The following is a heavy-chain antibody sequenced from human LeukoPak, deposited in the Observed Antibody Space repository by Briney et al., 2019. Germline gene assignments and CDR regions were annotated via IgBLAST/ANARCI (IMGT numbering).Heavy chain of an antibody. CDR2: INAGNGDA. D-gene: IGHD1-26*01. Sequence: ASVKVSCNASGYTFTTYAIHWVRQAPGRSLEWMGRINAGNGDAKYSQNFHDRITITRDTSASTVYMELTSLRSEDTAVYYCAVISGSYYFDYWGQGTLVTVSS. J-gene: IGHJ4*02. CDR1: GYTFTTYA. V-gene: IGHV1-3*01. CDR3: AVISGSYYFDY.